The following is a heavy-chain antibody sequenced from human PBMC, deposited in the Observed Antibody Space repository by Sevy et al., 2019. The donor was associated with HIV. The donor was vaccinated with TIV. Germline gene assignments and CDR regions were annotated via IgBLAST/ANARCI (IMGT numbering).Heavy chain of an antibody. CDR3: AREENRELGTIPLDS. Sequence: GGSLRLSCAASGFTFSHHNMNWVRQAPGKGLEWISYISKSGSTTYFAHSVRGRFTISTDNAKNSLFLEMHSLTDEDTAVYYCAREENRELGTIPLDSWGRGIQVTVSS. CDR1: GFTFSHHN. CDR2: ISKSGSTT. D-gene: IGHD7-27*01. V-gene: IGHV3-48*02. J-gene: IGHJ4*02.